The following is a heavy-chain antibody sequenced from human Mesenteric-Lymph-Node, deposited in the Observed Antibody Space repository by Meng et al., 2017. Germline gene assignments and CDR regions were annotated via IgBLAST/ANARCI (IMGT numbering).Heavy chain of an antibody. V-gene: IGHV3-23*01. CDR3: AKEGYCTNGVCGSRYGMDV. J-gene: IGHJ6*02. CDR2: TSGSGDNT. D-gene: IGHD2-8*01. CDR1: GFTFSSYA. Sequence: GGSLKISCAASGFTFSSYAMSWVRQAPGKGLEWVSATSGSGDNTYYADSVKGRFTISRDNSKNTLYLQMNSLRAEDTAVYYCAKEGYCTNGVCGSRYGMDVWGQGTTVTVSS.